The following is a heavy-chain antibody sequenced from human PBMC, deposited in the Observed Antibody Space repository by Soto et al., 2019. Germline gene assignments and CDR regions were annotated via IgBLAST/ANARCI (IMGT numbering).Heavy chain of an antibody. D-gene: IGHD2-15*01. Sequence: QVPLVESGGGVVQPGRSLRLSCAASGFTFSSYGMHWVRQAPGKGLEWVAVIWYDGSNKYHADSVKGRFTISRDNSKNTLYLQMNSLRAEDTAVYYCARTDIVVVVAATLRGYYGMDVWGQGTTVTVSS. V-gene: IGHV3-33*01. CDR3: ARTDIVVVVAATLRGYYGMDV. CDR1: GFTFSSYG. CDR2: IWYDGSNK. J-gene: IGHJ6*02.